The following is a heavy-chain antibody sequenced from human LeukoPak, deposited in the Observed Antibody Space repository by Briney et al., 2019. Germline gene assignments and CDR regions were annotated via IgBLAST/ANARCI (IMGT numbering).Heavy chain of an antibody. J-gene: IGHJ4*02. Sequence: ETLFQTRKVSGECISSSSYYWGWISQPPGKGLEWIGSIYYSGSTYYNPSLKSRVTISVDTSKNQFSLKLSSVTAADTAVYYCASQWLVPFHYWGQGTLVTVSS. CDR1: GECISSSSYY. D-gene: IGHD6-19*01. CDR2: IYYSGST. CDR3: ASQWLVPFHY. V-gene: IGHV4-39*01.